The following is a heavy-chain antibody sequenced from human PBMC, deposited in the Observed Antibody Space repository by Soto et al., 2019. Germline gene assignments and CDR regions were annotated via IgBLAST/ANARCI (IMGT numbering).Heavy chain of an antibody. V-gene: IGHV4-30-2*01. J-gene: IGHJ4*02. Sequence: PSETLSLTCIVSGGSISSGGYYWSWIRQHPGKGLEWIGYIYQGGSTCYNPSLKSRVTISVDRSKNQFSLKLSSVTAADTAVYYCARGPPLGYWGQGTLVTVSS. CDR1: GGSISSGGYY. CDR3: ARGPPLGY. CDR2: IYQGGST.